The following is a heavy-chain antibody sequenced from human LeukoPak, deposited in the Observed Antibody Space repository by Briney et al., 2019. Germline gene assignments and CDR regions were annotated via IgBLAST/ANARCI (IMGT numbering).Heavy chain of an antibody. CDR2: IYTSGST. Sequence: PSETLSLTCTVSGGSISSYYWSWIRQPAGKGLEWIGRIYTSGSTAYNPSLKSRVTMSVDTSKNQFSLKLSSVTAADTAVYYCARGRRLYDSSGTRAFDIWGQGTMVTVSS. CDR1: GGSISSYY. CDR3: ARGRRLYDSSGTRAFDI. D-gene: IGHD3-22*01. J-gene: IGHJ3*02. V-gene: IGHV4-4*07.